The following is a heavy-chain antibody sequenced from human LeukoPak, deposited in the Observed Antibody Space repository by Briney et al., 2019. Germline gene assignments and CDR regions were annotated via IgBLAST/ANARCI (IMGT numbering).Heavy chain of an antibody. Sequence: GGSLRLSCTASGFTLSSYEMSWIRQAPGKGLEWVSSIDYSGGDTHYADSVKGRFTISRDNSKNTLYLQMNSLRAEDTAVYYCAKASGRTVTNKGVGDYWGQGTLVTVSS. CDR1: GFTLSSYE. CDR3: AKASGRTVTNKGVGDY. D-gene: IGHD4-17*01. CDR2: IDYSGGDT. J-gene: IGHJ4*02. V-gene: IGHV3-23*01.